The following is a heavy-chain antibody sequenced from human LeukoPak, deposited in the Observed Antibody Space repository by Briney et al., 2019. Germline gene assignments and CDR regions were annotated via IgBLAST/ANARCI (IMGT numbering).Heavy chain of an antibody. CDR3: ARPPPSCSSTSCYQHY. D-gene: IGHD2-2*01. Sequence: GGSLRLSCAASGFTFSSYGMHWVRQAPGKGLEWVAIISYDGSNKYYADSVKGRFTISRDNSKNALYLQMNSLRAEDTAVYYCARPPPSCSSTSCYQHYWGQGTLVTVSS. CDR1: GFTFSSYG. CDR2: ISYDGSNK. V-gene: IGHV3-30*03. J-gene: IGHJ4*02.